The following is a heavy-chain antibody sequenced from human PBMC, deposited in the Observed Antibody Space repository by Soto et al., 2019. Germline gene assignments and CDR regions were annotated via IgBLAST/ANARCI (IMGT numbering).Heavy chain of an antibody. Sequence: XGSLRLSCLVSEFIFSSFALSWVRLAPGKGLEWVAAVSRRGVNTYYADSVKGRFTISRENAKNTLYLQMNSLRAEDTAVYYCAKLSSPINDLAEPGPDYWGQGTLVTVSS. D-gene: IGHD6-13*01. CDR2: VSRRGVNT. V-gene: IGHV3-23*01. J-gene: IGHJ4*02. CDR1: EFIFSSFA. CDR3: AKLSSPINDLAEPGPDY.